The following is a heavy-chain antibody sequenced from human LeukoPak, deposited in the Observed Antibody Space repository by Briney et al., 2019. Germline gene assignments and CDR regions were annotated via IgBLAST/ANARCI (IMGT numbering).Heavy chain of an antibody. CDR3: AKGPTSNYYDSSGMAYYISHAFDI. V-gene: IGHV3-23*01. CDR2: ISGSGGST. D-gene: IGHD3-22*01. CDR1: GFTFSNAW. Sequence: GGSLRLSCAASGFTFSNAWMSWVRQAPGKGLEWVSAISGSGGSTYYADSVKGRFTISRDNSKNTLYLQMNSLRAEDTAVYYCAKGPTSNYYDSSGMAYYISHAFDIWGQGTMVTVSS. J-gene: IGHJ3*02.